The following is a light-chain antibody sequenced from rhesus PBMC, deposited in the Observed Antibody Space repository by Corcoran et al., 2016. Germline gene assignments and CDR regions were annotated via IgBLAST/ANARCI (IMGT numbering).Light chain of an antibody. CDR3: QQYNSAPHS. V-gene: IGKV1-37*01. CDR2: YAS. J-gene: IGKJ2*01. Sequence: DIQMTQSPSSLSTSVGVTVTITCRASQDISSSLAWYQQKPGKAPKPLIYYASNLESGVPSRFSGSGSGTEVTLTISSLQPEDFATYYCQQYNSAPHSFGQGTKVEIK. CDR1: QDISSS.